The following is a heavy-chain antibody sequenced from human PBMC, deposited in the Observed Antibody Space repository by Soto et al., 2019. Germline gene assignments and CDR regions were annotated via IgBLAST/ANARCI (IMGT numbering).Heavy chain of an antibody. CDR2: VYYSGTT. Sequence: PSETLSLTCSVSGGSVSNKTYYWSWIRQPPRKRLEWIGYVYYSGTTNYNPSLKGRVTISVDLSKNQFSLRLSSVTTADTALYYCARTTAVPNTLRSRYFFDYWGQGTLVTVSS. CDR1: GGSVSNKTYY. V-gene: IGHV4-61*01. CDR3: ARTTAVPNTLRSRYFFDY. D-gene: IGHD4-17*01. J-gene: IGHJ4*02.